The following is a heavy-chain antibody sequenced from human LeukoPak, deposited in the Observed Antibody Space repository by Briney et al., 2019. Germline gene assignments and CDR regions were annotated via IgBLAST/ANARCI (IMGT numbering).Heavy chain of an antibody. CDR1: GFTFSSYG. V-gene: IGHV3-23*01. CDR2: ISGSGGST. Sequence: PGGSLRLSCAASGFTFSSYGMSWVRQAPGKGLEWVSAISGSGGSTYYADSVKGRFTISRDNSKNTLYLRMNSLRAEDTAVYYCVSGWYYTPFDYWGQGTLVTVSS. J-gene: IGHJ4*02. D-gene: IGHD6-19*01. CDR3: VSGWYYTPFDY.